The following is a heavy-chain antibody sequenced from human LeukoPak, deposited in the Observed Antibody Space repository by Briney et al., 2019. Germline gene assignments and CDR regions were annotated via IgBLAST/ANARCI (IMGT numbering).Heavy chain of an antibody. V-gene: IGHV3-48*01. D-gene: IGHD3-10*01. CDR1: GFTFSSYS. CDR2: ISSTSSVI. J-gene: IGHJ5*02. Sequence: GGSLRLSCAASGFTFSSYSMNWVRQAPGKGLERVSYISSTSSVIYYADSVKGRFTISRDNSKNTLYLQMNSLRAEDTAVYYCARDSGGFDPWGQGTLVTVSS. CDR3: ARDSGGFDP.